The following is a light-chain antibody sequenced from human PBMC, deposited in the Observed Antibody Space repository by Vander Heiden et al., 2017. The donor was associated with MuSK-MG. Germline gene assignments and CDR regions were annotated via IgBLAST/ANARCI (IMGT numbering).Light chain of an antibody. Sequence: DIQMTQSPSTLSASVGDRVTITCRASQSISSWLAWYQQKPGKAPKLLIYDASSLESGVPSRFSGSGSGTEFTLTISSPQPEDFATYYCQQYNSYPVGFGQGTKVEIK. J-gene: IGKJ1*01. CDR1: QSISSW. CDR2: DAS. CDR3: QQYNSYPVG. V-gene: IGKV1-5*01.